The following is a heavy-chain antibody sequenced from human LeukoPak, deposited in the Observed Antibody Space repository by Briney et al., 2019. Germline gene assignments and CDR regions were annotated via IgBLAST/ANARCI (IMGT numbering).Heavy chain of an antibody. Sequence: PGGTLRLSCAASGFTVSSNYMSWVRQAPGKGLEWVSVIYSGGSTYYADSVKGRFTISRDNSKNTLYLQMNSLRAEDTAVYYCAKVEIYYGSGSSDYWGQGTLVTVSS. CDR2: IYSGGST. CDR1: GFTVSSNY. V-gene: IGHV3-66*01. D-gene: IGHD3-10*01. J-gene: IGHJ4*02. CDR3: AKVEIYYGSGSSDY.